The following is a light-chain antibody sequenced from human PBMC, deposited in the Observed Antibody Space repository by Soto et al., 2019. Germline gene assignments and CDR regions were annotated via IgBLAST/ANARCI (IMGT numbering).Light chain of an antibody. Sequence: QSVLTQPPSASGTPGQRVTISCSGSSSNIGSNTVNWYQQLPGTAPKLLIYSNNQRPSGVPDRFSGSKSGTSASLAISGLQSEDEADYSCAAWDDSLNALVFGGGTKLTVL. CDR2: SNN. J-gene: IGLJ2*01. V-gene: IGLV1-44*01. CDR3: AAWDDSLNALV. CDR1: SSNIGSNT.